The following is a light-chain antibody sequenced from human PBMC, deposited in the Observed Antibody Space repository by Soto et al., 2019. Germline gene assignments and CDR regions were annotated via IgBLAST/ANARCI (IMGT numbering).Light chain of an antibody. CDR3: QQYGSSPQT. V-gene: IGKV3-20*01. CDR1: QSISSSY. J-gene: IGKJ1*01. Sequence: EIVLAHSPCTLSLSPVERATLSCRASQSISSSYLACYQQKPGQAPRLLIYGASSRATGIPDRFSGSGSGTDFTLTISRLEPEDFAVYYCQQYGSSPQTFGQGTKVDIK. CDR2: GAS.